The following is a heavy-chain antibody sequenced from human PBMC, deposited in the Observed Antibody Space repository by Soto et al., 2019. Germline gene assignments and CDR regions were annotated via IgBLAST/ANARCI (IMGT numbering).Heavy chain of an antibody. CDR1: GFTVSSNY. CDR3: ARDHGGVAWGY. Sequence: EVQLVESGGGLVQPGGSLRLSCAASGFTVSSNYMSWVRHAPGKGLEWVSVIYSSGSTYYADSVKGRFTISRDNSKNTLYLQMNSLRAEDTAVYYSARDHGGVAWGYWGQGTLVTVSS. J-gene: IGHJ4*02. V-gene: IGHV3-66*01. CDR2: IYSSGST. D-gene: IGHD3-16*01.